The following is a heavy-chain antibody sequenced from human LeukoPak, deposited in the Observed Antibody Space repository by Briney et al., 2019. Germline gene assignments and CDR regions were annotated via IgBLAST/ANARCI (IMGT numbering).Heavy chain of an antibody. V-gene: IGHV1-69*13. CDR2: IIPIFGTA. CDR1: GGTFSSYA. CDR3: ARDPYQLLRGLHYYYYGMDV. D-gene: IGHD2-2*01. J-gene: IGHJ6*02. Sequence: SVKVSCKASGGTFSSYAISWVRQGPGQGLEWMGGIIPIFGTANYAQKFQGRVTITADESTSTAYMELSSLRSEDTAVYYCARDPYQLLRGLHYYYYGMDVWGQGTTVTVSS.